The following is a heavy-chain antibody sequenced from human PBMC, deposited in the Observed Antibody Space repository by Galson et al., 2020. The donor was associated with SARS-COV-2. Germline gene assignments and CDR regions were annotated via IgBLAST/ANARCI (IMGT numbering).Heavy chain of an antibody. Sequence: GGSLSLSCAASGFTVSRNYIFWVRQPPGTGLEWVSSFYSGDGTNYEDTVTRRFTISRDNSKNTLSLQMNRLRAEDTAVYYCARGFWPGNMVGLYYFDYWGQGIQVTVSS. V-gene: IGHV3-53*03. CDR2: FYSGDGT. CDR3: ARGFWPGNMVGLYYFDY. D-gene: IGHD3-10*01. CDR1: GFTVSRNY. J-gene: IGHJ4*02.